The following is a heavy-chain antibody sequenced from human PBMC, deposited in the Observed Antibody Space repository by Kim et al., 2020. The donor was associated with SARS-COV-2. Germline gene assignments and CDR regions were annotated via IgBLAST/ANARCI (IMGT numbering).Heavy chain of an antibody. D-gene: IGHD3-3*01. Sequence: GGSLRLSCAASGFTFDDYAMHWVRQAPGKGLEWVSLISGDGGSTYYADSVKGRFTISRDNSKNSLYLQMNSLRTEDTALYYCAKDPGRLYYDFWSGYLGGQFGDYYCYGMDVWGEGTTVTVTS. CDR3: AKDPGRLYYDFWSGYLGGQFGDYYCYGMDV. CDR1: GFTFDDYA. J-gene: IGHJ6*04. V-gene: IGHV3-43*02. CDR2: ISGDGGST.